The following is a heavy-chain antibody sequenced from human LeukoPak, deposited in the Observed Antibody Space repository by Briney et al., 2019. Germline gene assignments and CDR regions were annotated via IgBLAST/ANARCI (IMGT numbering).Heavy chain of an antibody. CDR2: IYNSGSA. J-gene: IGHJ4*02. Sequence: SETLSLTCTLSVDSISIYYWSCMRQPPGKGLEWIGYIYNSGSANYNPSLKSRVTISVETSKNQFSLKLSSVTAADTAVYYCARPGSGWHYFDYWGQGTLVTVSS. CDR1: VDSISIYY. D-gene: IGHD6-19*01. CDR3: ARPGSGWHYFDY. V-gene: IGHV4-4*09.